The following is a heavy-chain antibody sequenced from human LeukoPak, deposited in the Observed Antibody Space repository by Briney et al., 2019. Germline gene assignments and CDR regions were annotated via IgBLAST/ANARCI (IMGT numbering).Heavy chain of an antibody. D-gene: IGHD3-10*01. Sequence: PGGSLRLSCAASGFTFSNAWMSWVRQAPGKGLEWVGRIKSKTDGGTTDYAAPVKGGFTISRDDSNSIAYLQMNSLKTEDTAVYYCTRGVINFYYFDYWGQGTLVTVSS. J-gene: IGHJ4*02. CDR1: GFTFSNAW. V-gene: IGHV3-15*01. CDR3: TRGVINFYYFDY. CDR2: IKSKTDGGTT.